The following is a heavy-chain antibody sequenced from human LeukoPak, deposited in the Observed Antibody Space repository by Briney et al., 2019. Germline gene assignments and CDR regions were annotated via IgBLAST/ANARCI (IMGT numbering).Heavy chain of an antibody. CDR3: TREGDGVVPFDY. D-gene: IGHD3-3*01. J-gene: IGHJ4*02. CDR2: INYHWSDT. V-gene: IGHV3-74*01. CDR1: GVSFSSYW. Sequence: AGTLILSCAASGVSFSSYWLHWVRHAPGPGLVRVSRINYHWSDTSYADSVKGRFTISRDNAKNTLYLQMNSLRAEYTAVYYCTREGDGVVPFDYWGQGTLVTVSS.